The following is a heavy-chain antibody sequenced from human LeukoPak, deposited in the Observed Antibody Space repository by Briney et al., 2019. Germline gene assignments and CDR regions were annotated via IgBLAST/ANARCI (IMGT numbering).Heavy chain of an antibody. CDR1: GFTFSSHG. Sequence: GGSLRLSCAASGFTFSSHGMSWVRQAPGKGLEWVASIKPDGSEKYYLDSVKGRFTISRDNARDSLYLQMNSLRDDDTSVYFCARDASALYWGRGTLVTVSS. CDR3: ARDASALY. V-gene: IGHV3-7*01. J-gene: IGHJ4*02. CDR2: IKPDGSEK. D-gene: IGHD6-19*01.